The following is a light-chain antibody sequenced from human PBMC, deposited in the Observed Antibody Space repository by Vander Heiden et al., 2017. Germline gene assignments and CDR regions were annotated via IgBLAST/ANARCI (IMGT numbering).Light chain of an antibody. CDR3: CSYAGSNNYV. CDR2: EVS. J-gene: IGLJ1*01. V-gene: IGLV2-8*01. Sequence: QSALTQPPSASGSPGQSVTISCTGTSSDVGGYNYVSWYQQHPGKAPNLMTYEVSKRPSGVPDRFSGSKSGNTASLTVSGLQAEDEADYYCCSYAGSNNYVFGTGTKVTVL. CDR1: SSDVGGYNY.